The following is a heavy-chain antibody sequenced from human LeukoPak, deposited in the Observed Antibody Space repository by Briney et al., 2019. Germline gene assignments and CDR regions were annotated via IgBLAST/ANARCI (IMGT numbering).Heavy chain of an antibody. D-gene: IGHD3-22*01. CDR2: INPNSGDT. CDR1: GYTFSDYY. Sequence: ASVKVSCKTSGYTFSDYYIHWIRQAPGQGLEWVGWINPNSGDTDYAQKFQGRVTVTRDTSISTAYMELGRLRSDDTAVYYCARDETPGITIIVENAFDIWGQGTMVTVSS. CDR3: ARDETPGITIIVENAFDI. J-gene: IGHJ3*02. V-gene: IGHV1-2*02.